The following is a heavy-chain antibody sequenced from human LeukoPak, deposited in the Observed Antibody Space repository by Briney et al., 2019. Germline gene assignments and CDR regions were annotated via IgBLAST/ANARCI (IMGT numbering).Heavy chain of an antibody. Sequence: GGSLRLSCAASGFTFNSHCMSWVRQAPGKGLEWVANIKPDESEEYYVDSVKGRFTISRDNTKNSLYLQMSSLRAEDTAVYYCATSPGEQWLVYLDYWGQGTLVTVSS. D-gene: IGHD6-19*01. CDR3: ATSPGEQWLVYLDY. J-gene: IGHJ4*02. CDR2: IKPDESEE. CDR1: GFTFNSHC. V-gene: IGHV3-7*01.